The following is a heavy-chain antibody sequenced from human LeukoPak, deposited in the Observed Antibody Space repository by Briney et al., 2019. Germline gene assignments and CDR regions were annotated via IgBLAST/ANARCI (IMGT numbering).Heavy chain of an antibody. CDR2: IWNDGSNK. D-gene: IGHD4-17*01. J-gene: IGHJ4*02. Sequence: PGGSLRLSCAASGFTFSSYGMHWVRQAPGKGLEWVAVIWNDGSNKYYADSVKGRFTISRDNSKNTLYLQMNSLRAEDTAVYYCARGPMTTVTTFLNYWGQGTLATVSS. CDR3: ARGPMTTVTTFLNY. CDR1: GFTFSSYG. V-gene: IGHV3-33*01.